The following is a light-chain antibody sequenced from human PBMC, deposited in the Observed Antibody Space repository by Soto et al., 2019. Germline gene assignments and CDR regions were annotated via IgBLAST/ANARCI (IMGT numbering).Light chain of an antibody. CDR3: QQYGSSPWT. V-gene: IGKV3-20*01. J-gene: IGKJ1*01. Sequence: IVLTQSPGTLSLSPGERATLSCRASQSVSSSYLAWYQQKPGQAPRLLIYGASSRATGIPDRFSGSGSETDFTLTISRLEPEDFAVYYFQQYGSSPWTFGQGTKVEIK. CDR1: QSVSSSY. CDR2: GAS.